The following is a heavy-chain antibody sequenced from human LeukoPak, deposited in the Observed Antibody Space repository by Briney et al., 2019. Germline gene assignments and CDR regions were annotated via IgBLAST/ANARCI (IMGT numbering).Heavy chain of an antibody. Sequence: PSETLSLTCAVSGGSISSSNWWSGVRPPPGKGVEWIGEIYHSGSTNYNPPLKSRVTISVDKSKNQFSLKLSSVTAADTAVYYCARDHHGSGNPNWFDPWGQGTLVTVSS. CDR3: ARDHHGSGNPNWFDP. CDR2: IYHSGST. V-gene: IGHV4-4*02. J-gene: IGHJ5*02. D-gene: IGHD3-10*01. CDR1: GGSISSSNW.